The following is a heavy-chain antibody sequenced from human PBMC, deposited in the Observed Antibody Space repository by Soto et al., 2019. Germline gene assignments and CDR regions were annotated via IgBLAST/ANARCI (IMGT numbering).Heavy chain of an antibody. J-gene: IGHJ5*01. CDR3: ARHPAYCSNSRCYFSWFDS. Sequence: SETLSLTCSVSGGSISSGSYYWGWVRQPPGKGLEWIGSIHYTGKTSHTPSLKSRVTTSVDTSKNQFSLKVTSVTAADAAVYYCARHPAYCSNSRCYFSWFDSWGQGTLVTVSS. D-gene: IGHD2-2*01. CDR1: GGSISSGSYY. V-gene: IGHV4-39*01. CDR2: IHYTGKT.